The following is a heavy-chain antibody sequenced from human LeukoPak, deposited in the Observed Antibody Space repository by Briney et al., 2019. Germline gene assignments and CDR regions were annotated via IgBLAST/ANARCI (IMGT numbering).Heavy chain of an antibody. Sequence: ASVKVSCKASGYTFTGYYIHWVRQAPGQGLEWMGWINPSSGGTNYAQKFQGRVTMTRDTSISTAYMELSRLRSDDTAVYYCARVKWELLIWFDPWGQGTLITVSS. J-gene: IGHJ5*02. CDR1: GYTFTGYY. CDR3: ARVKWELLIWFDP. V-gene: IGHV1-2*02. CDR2: INPSSGGT. D-gene: IGHD1-26*01.